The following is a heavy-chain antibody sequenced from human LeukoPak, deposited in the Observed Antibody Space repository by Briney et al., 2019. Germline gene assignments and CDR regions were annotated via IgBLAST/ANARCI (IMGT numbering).Heavy chain of an antibody. D-gene: IGHD2-15*01. CDR2: INNDGSST. Sequence: PGGSLRLSCAASGFTFSSYWMHWVRQAPGKGLVWVSRINNDGSSTSYADSVKGRFTISRDNAKDTLYLQMNSPRAEDTAVYYCARVAHVVAAFDIWGQGTMVTVSS. CDR3: ARVAHVVAAFDI. J-gene: IGHJ3*02. CDR1: GFTFSSYW. V-gene: IGHV3-74*01.